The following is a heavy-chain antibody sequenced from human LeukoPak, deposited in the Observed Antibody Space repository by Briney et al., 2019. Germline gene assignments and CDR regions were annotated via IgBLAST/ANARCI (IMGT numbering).Heavy chain of an antibody. CDR1: GFTFSSYA. J-gene: IGHJ3*02. CDR3: AKDYSLYSGSYSGAFDI. V-gene: IGHV3-23*01. Sequence: GSLRLSCAASGFTFSSYAMSWVRQAPGKGLEWVSAISGSGGSTYYADSVKGRFTISRDNSKNTLYLQMNSLRAEDTAVYYCAKDYSLYSGSYSGAFDIWGQGTMVTVSS. D-gene: IGHD1-26*01. CDR2: ISGSGGST.